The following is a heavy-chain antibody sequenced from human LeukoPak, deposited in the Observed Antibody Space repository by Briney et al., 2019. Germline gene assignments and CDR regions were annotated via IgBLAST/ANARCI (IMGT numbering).Heavy chain of an antibody. J-gene: IGHJ4*02. Sequence: SETLSLTCAVSGYSISSGYYWGWIRQPPGKGPEWIGSIYHSGNTYYNPSLKSRVTISVDTSKNQFSLRVSSVTAADTAVYYCAKGLWFGEYYFDSWGQGTLVTVSS. CDR1: GYSISSGYY. D-gene: IGHD3-10*01. V-gene: IGHV4-38-2*01. CDR3: AKGLWFGEYYFDS. CDR2: IYHSGNT.